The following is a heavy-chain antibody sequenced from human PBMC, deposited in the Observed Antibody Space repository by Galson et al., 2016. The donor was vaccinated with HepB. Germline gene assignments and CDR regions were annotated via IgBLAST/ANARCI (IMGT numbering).Heavy chain of an antibody. D-gene: IGHD6-13*01. V-gene: IGHV1-69*13. Sequence: SVKVSCKASGGTFSSFGVSWSWVRQAPGQGLDWMGEIIPIIGTAKYAQSFQGRVTIAADGSTSTVHMELSSLTSEDSAIYYCVTGRRRAAVENRYFDLWGRGTLVTVSS. CDR3: VTGRRRAAVENRYFDL. CDR2: IIPIIGTA. CDR1: GGTFSSFG. J-gene: IGHJ2*01.